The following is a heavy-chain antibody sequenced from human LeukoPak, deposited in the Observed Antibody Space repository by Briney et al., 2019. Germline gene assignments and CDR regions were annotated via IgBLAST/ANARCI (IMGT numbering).Heavy chain of an antibody. CDR3: ARAIAARRNWFDP. V-gene: IGHV4-34*01. J-gene: IGHJ5*02. Sequence: SGGSLRLSCAASGFTFSSYSMNWIRQPPGKGLEWIGEINHSGSTNYNPSLKSRVTISVDTSKNQFSLKLSSVTAADTAVYYCARAIAARRNWFDPWGQGTLVTVSS. CDR1: GFTFSSYS. D-gene: IGHD6-6*01. CDR2: INHSGST.